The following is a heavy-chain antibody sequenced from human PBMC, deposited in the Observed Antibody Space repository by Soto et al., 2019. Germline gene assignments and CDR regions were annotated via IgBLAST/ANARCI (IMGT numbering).Heavy chain of an antibody. Sequence: QVQLQESGPGLVKPSQTLTLTCTVSGGSISSGSFYWSWIRQHPGKGMEWIGHISDSGSSYYNPSLESRVTISVDTAKNQDYLKLSAVTAADTAVYFCARATVYDIFTAYYSLFDYWGQGTLVTVSS. CDR2: ISDSGSS. D-gene: IGHD3-9*01. V-gene: IGHV4-31*03. J-gene: IGHJ4*02. CDR3: ARATVYDIFTAYYSLFDY. CDR1: GGSISSGSFY.